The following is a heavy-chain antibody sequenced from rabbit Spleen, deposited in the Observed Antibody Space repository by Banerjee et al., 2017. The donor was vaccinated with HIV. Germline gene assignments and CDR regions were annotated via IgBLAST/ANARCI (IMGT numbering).Heavy chain of an antibody. CDR2: IYGDSSGST. CDR3: ARLGHADYPYSYGLKL. D-gene: IGHD6-1*01. V-gene: IGHV1S45*01. J-gene: IGHJ4*01. CDR1: GFTISNNYW. Sequence: QEQLVESRGGLVTPGGSLKLSCKASGFTISNNYWMNWVRQAPGKGLECIACIYGDSSGSTWYASWAKGRFTISKTSSTTVTLQMTSVTAADTATYFCARLGHADYPYSYGLKLWGPGTLVTVS.